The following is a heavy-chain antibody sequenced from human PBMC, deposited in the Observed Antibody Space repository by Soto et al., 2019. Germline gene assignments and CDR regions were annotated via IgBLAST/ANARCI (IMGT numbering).Heavy chain of an antibody. V-gene: IGHV3-23*01. CDR2: ISGSADST. Sequence: EVQLLESGGGLVQPGGSLRLSCAASGFTFSSFALNWVRQAPGKGLEWVSIISGSADSTFYADSVKGRFTISRDNSKNMLYLQIHSLRAEDTAVYYCAKTRGAMIYAISVYGMDVWGQGTTGTVSS. J-gene: IGHJ6*02. CDR1: GFTFSSFA. D-gene: IGHD2-8*01. CDR3: AKTRGAMIYAISVYGMDV.